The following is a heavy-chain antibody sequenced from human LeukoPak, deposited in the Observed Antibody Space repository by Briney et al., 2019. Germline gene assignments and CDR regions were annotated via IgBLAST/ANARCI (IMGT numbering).Heavy chain of an antibody. CDR1: GGSISSSNW. CDR3: ARGVAAAGTDWFDP. D-gene: IGHD6-13*01. CDR2: IYHSGST. Sequence: PSGTLSLTCAVSGGSISSSNWSSRVRQPPGKGLEWIGEIYHSGSTNYNPSLKSRVTISVDKSKNQFSLKLSSVTAADTAVYYCARGVAAAGTDWFDPWGQGTLVTVSS. V-gene: IGHV4-4*02. J-gene: IGHJ5*02.